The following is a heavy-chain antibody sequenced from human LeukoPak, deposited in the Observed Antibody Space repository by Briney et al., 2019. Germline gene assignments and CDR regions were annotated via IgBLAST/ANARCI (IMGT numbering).Heavy chain of an antibody. CDR3: AKGMTTVTIDAFDI. CDR1: GFTFTTYA. D-gene: IGHD4-17*01. Sequence: GGSLRLSCAASGFTFTTYAMNWVRQAPGKGLEWVAGISGSAGNTYYADSVKGRSTISRDTSKNTLYLQMNSLRAEDTAVYYCAKGMTTVTIDAFDIWGQGTMVTVSS. J-gene: IGHJ3*02. CDR2: ISGSAGNT. V-gene: IGHV3-23*01.